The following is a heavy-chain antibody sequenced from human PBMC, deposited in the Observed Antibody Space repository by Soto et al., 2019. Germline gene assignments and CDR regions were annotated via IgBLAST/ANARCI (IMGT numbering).Heavy chain of an antibody. CDR2: INPNSGGT. CDR1: GYTFTGYY. CDR3: ARDFYSGSSYAFDI. Sequence: GSVKVSCKASGYTFTGYYMHWVRQAPGQGLEWMGWINPNSGGTNYAQKFQGRVTMTRDTSISTAYMELSRLRSDDTAVYYCARDFYSGSSYAFDIWGQATMVTV. D-gene: IGHD1-26*01. V-gene: IGHV1-2*02. J-gene: IGHJ3*02.